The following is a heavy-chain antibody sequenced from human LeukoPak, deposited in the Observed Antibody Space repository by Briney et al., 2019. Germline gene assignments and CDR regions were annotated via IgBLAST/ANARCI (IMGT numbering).Heavy chain of an antibody. V-gene: IGHV3-48*04. CDR3: AKDESALASN. D-gene: IGHD5-12*01. CDR2: ISSSSNTN. CDR1: GFIFSDFG. J-gene: IGHJ4*02. Sequence: TGGSLRLSCATSGFIFSDFGMHWVRQAPGKGLEWIAYISSSSNTNYYADSVKGRFAVSRDNAKSSLYLQMTGLRAEDTAVYYCAKDESALASNWGQGTLVTVSS.